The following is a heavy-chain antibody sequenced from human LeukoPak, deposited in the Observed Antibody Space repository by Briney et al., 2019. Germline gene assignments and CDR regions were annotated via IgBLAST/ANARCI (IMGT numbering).Heavy chain of an antibody. Sequence: SETLSLTCPVSSGSISSYYWRWIRQPAGKGLEWIGRIYTSGSTNYNPSLKSRVTISVDTSKNQFPLKLRSVTPADTAVYFCARDDSSSWYFDYWGQGTLVTVS. CDR1: SGSISSYY. CDR3: ARDDSSSWYFDY. D-gene: IGHD6-13*01. J-gene: IGHJ4*02. CDR2: IYTSGST. V-gene: IGHV4-4*07.